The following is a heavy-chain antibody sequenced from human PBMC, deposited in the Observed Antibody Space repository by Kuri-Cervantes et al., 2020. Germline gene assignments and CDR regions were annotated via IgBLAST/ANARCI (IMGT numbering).Heavy chain of an antibody. CDR1: GGSISSSNW. D-gene: IGHD5-18*01. J-gene: IGHJ6*02. CDR2: IYHSGST. Sequence: SETLSLTCAVSGGSISSSNWWSWVRQPPGKGLEWIGEIYHSGSTNYNPSLKSRVTISVDTSKNQFSLKLSSVTAADTAVYYCARVVTPYYYYGMDVWGQGTTVTVSS. V-gene: IGHV4-4*02. CDR3: ARVVTPYYYYGMDV.